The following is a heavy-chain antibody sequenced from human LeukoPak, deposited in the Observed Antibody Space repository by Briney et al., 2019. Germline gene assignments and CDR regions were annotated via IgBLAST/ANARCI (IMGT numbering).Heavy chain of an antibody. CDR2: ISGSGGST. CDR1: GFTFSSYA. V-gene: IGHV3-23*01. Sequence: GGSLRLSCAASGFTFSSYAMSWVRQAPGKGLEWVSAISGSGGSTYYADSVKGRLTISRDNSKNTLYLQMNSLRAEDTAVYYCARGGGLYSYGPIDSWGQGTLVTVSS. CDR3: ARGGGLYSYGPIDS. D-gene: IGHD5-18*01. J-gene: IGHJ4*02.